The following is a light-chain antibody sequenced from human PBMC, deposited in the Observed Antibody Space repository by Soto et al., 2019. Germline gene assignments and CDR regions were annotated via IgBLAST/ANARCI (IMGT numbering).Light chain of an antibody. Sequence: EIVLTQSPGTLSLSPGERSTLSCRASQSVSSNLAWYQQKPGQAPRLLIYGASTRATGIPARFSGSGSGTEFTLTISSLQSEDFAVYYCQQYNNWPLTFGGGPRWIS. CDR2: GAS. CDR3: QQYNNWPLT. J-gene: IGKJ4*01. CDR1: QSVSSN. V-gene: IGKV3-15*01.